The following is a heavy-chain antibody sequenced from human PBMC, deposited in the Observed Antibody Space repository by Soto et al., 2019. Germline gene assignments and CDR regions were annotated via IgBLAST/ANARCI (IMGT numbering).Heavy chain of an antibody. CDR2: ISDHNGET. CDR3: ARCGNLKHASDY. D-gene: IGHD1-20*01. V-gene: IGHV1-18*01. J-gene: IGHJ4*02. CDR1: RYTFSHAG. Sequence: VQLVQSGAEVKEPGASVKVSCKTYRYTFSHAGITWGRQAPGQGLVWMGWISDHNGETKYAQKPQGRVTMTTDTSTSTAYMELRSLRTDDTDIYDCARCGNLKHASDYWGQGTLVTVSS.